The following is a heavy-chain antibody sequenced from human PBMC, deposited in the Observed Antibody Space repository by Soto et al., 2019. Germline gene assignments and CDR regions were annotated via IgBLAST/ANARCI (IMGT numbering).Heavy chain of an antibody. CDR2: ISGSGATS. D-gene: IGHD2-21*02. CDR3: AKTETMVVVTVQPRWFDS. V-gene: IGHV3-23*01. CDR1: GFNFNNQA. Sequence: QLLESGGGLVQPGGSLRLSCTASGFNFNNQAMCWIRQAPGKGLEWVSTISGSGATSLYADSVKGRFTIFKDSSQAYLDLKSLRVEDSATYYCAKTETMVVVTVQPRWFDSWGRGTLVTVS. J-gene: IGHJ5*01.